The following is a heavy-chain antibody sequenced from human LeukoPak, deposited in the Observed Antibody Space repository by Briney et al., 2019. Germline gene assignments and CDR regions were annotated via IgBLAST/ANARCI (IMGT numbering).Heavy chain of an antibody. CDR2: ISLDGSNQ. V-gene: IGHV3-30*04. CDR3: ARGRSLDFCSGTNCYAHAGV. Sequence: GGSLRLSCAASGFIFTKYAMHWVRQAPGKGLEWVAVISLDGSNQYDADSVKGRFTVSRDNSKNTVYLQMNSLTPEDTAVYYCARGRSLDFCSGTNCYAHAGVWGQGTLVTVSS. D-gene: IGHD2-2*01. J-gene: IGHJ4*02. CDR1: GFIFTKYA.